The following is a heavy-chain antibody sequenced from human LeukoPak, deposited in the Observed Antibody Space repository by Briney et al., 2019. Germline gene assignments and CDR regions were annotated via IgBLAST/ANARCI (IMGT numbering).Heavy chain of an antibody. D-gene: IGHD3-10*01. CDR3: AKDLGAFDGFGELPITRALDY. Sequence: GGSLRLSCAASGFTFSRYGMHWVRQAPGKGLEWVAFIRYDGSNKYYADSVKGRFTISRDNSKNTTLYLQMNSLRAEDTAVYYCAKDLGAFDGFGELPITRALDYWGQGTLVTVSS. CDR1: GFTFSRYG. V-gene: IGHV3-30*02. CDR2: IRYDGSNK. J-gene: IGHJ4*02.